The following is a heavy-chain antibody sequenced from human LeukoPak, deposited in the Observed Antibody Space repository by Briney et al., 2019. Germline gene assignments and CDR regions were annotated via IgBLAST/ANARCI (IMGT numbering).Heavy chain of an antibody. J-gene: IGHJ4*02. V-gene: IGHV1-46*01. D-gene: IGHD2-2*01. CDR3: ARGPTYCSSTSCPLSY. CDR2: SGGST. Sequence: SGGSTSYAQKFQGRVTMTRDTSTSTVYMELSSLRSEDTAVYYCARGPTYCSSTSCPLSYWGQGTLVTVSS.